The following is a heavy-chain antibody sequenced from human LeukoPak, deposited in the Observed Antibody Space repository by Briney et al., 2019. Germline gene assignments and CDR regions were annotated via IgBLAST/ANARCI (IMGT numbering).Heavy chain of an antibody. D-gene: IGHD1-26*01. J-gene: IGHJ4*02. Sequence: GGSLRLSCAASGFSVGTDHMSWVRQAPGKGLEWVSVIYNDGSIYYADTVKGRFTISRDNSKNTVDLLVNSLRAEDTAVYYCARVWELSYDYWGQGTLVTVSS. V-gene: IGHV3-53*01. CDR2: IYNDGSI. CDR3: ARVWELSYDY. CDR1: GFSVGTDH.